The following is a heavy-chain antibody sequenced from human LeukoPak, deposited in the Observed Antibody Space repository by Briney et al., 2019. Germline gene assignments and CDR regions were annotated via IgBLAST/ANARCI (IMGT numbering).Heavy chain of an antibody. Sequence: GGSLRLSRAASGFSFSSYWMSWVRQAPGKGLEWVANIKEDGSEIHYVDSVKGRFTISRDNAKNSLYLQIHSLRAEDTAVYYCARDADPYSSGWYYWGQGTLVTVSS. CDR2: IKEDGSEI. D-gene: IGHD6-19*01. V-gene: IGHV3-7*01. CDR1: GFSFSSYW. J-gene: IGHJ4*02. CDR3: ARDADPYSSGWYY.